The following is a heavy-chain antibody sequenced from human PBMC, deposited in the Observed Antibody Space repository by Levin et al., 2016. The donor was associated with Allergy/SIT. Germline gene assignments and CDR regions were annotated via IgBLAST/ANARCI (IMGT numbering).Heavy chain of an antibody. D-gene: IGHD3-22*01. J-gene: IGHJ3*02. V-gene: IGHV4-39*01. CDR1: GGSISSSSYY. Sequence: SETLSLTCTVSGGSISSSSYYWGWIRQPPGKGLEWIGSIYYSGSTYYNPSLKSRVTISVDTSKNQFSLKLSSVTAADTAVYYCARLDSSGYLNAFDIWGQGTMVTVSS. CDR3: ARLDSSGYLNAFDI. CDR2: IYYSGST.